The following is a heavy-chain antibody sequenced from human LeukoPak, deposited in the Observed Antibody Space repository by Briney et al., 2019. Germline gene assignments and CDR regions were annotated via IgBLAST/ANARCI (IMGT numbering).Heavy chain of an antibody. Sequence: SVKVSCKASGGTFSSYAISWVPQAPGQGLEWMGGIIPIFDTANYTQKLQRRVTITADESTSKAYMELSSLRSEDTAVYYCARGDDFWSGGGWYYYYMDVWGKGTTVTVSS. CDR1: GGTFSSYA. CDR2: IIPIFDTA. V-gene: IGHV1-69*13. J-gene: IGHJ6*03. D-gene: IGHD3-3*01. CDR3: ARGDDFWSGGGWYYYYMDV.